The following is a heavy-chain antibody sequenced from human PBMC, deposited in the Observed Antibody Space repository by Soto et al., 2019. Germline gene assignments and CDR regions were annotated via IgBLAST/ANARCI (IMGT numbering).Heavy chain of an antibody. CDR1: GFTFSNAW. CDR2: IKSKTDGGTT. Sequence: GGSLRLSCAASGFTFSNAWMSWVRQAPGKGLEWVGRIKSKTDGGTTDYAAPVKGRFTISRDDSKNTLYLQMNSLKTEDTAVYYCTTADDFWSGYYAPYYYYYMDVWGKGTTVTVSS. CDR3: TTADDFWSGYYAPYYYYYMDV. V-gene: IGHV3-15*01. D-gene: IGHD3-3*01. J-gene: IGHJ6*03.